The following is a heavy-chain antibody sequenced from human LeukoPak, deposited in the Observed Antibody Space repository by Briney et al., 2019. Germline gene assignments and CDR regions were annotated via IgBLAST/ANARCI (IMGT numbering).Heavy chain of an antibody. CDR1: GFLFDEYA. D-gene: IGHD4-17*01. CDR3: AKSTRLTVTTSLDY. CDR2: INWNSVSI. J-gene: IGHJ4*02. V-gene: IGHV3-9*01. Sequence: GRSLRLSCAASGFLFDEYAMHWVRQAPGKGLEWVSGINWNSVSIDYADSVKGRFTISRDNAKNSLYLQMNSLRPEDTALYYCAKSTRLTVTTSLDYWGQGALVTVSS.